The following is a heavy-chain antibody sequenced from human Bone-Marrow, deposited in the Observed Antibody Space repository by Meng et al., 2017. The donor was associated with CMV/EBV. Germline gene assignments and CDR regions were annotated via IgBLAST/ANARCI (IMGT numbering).Heavy chain of an antibody. D-gene: IGHD3-10*01. CDR3: ARGSYFYGSGSY. V-gene: IGHV3-7*03. CDR2: IKQDGSEK. Sequence: GESLKISCAASGFTFSRYWMSWVRQAPGKGLEWVANIKQDGSEKDYVDSVKGRFTISRDNAKNSLYLQINSLRVEDTAVYYCARGSYFYGSGSYWGQGTGVTVSS. J-gene: IGHJ4*02. CDR1: GFTFSRYW.